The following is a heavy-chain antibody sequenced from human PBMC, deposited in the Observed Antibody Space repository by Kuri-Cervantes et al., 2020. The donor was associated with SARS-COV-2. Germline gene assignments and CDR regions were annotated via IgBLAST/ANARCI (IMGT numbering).Heavy chain of an antibody. CDR2: TSWNSGST. CDR3: AGEYNSFQRYPATDGGNVY. D-gene: IGHD6-6*01. J-gene: IGHJ4*02. CDR1: GFTFTSYG. V-gene: IGHV3-48*04. Sequence: AGSLTLSCAAAGFTFTSYGMHWVRQAPGKGLGWVSGTSWNSGSTGYTDSVKGRFTISRDNTKNSLYLQRNSLSAGDTAVYYCAGEYNSFQRYPATDGGNVYWGQGTLVTVSS.